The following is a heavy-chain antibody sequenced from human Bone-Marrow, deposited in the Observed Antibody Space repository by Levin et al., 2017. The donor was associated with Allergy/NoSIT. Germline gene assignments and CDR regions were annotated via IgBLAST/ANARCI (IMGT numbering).Heavy chain of an antibody. V-gene: IGHV3-48*03. Sequence: GGSLRLSCAASGFTFSSYEMNWVRQAPGKGLEWVSYISSSGSTIYYADSVKGRFTISRDNAKNSLYLQMNSLRAEDTAVYYCAGGSTTVTQGAFDIWGQGTMVTVSS. D-gene: IGHD4-17*01. CDR3: AGGSTTVTQGAFDI. CDR1: GFTFSSYE. J-gene: IGHJ3*02. CDR2: ISSSGSTI.